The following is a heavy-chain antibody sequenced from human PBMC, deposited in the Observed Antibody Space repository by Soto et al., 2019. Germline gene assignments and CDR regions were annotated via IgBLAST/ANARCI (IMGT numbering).Heavy chain of an antibody. CDR3: ARRYGRYFDY. D-gene: IGHD4-17*01. CDR2: IYYSGST. V-gene: IGHV4-59*08. J-gene: IGHJ4*02. CDR1: GGSISSYY. Sequence: QVQLQESGPGLVKPSETLSLTCTVSGGSISSYYWSWIRQPPGKGLEWIGYIYYSGSTNYNPSLXSXVXIXIDTSHNQFSLKLSSMTAADTAVYYCARRYGRYFDYWGQGTLVTVSS.